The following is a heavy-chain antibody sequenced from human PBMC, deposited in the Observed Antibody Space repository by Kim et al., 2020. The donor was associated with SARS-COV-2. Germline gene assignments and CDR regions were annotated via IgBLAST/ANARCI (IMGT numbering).Heavy chain of an antibody. V-gene: IGHV1-8*01. D-gene: IGHD3-22*01. CDR2: MNPNSGNT. CDR1: GYTSTNYD. CDR3: ATGLYDRGDYYVDY. Sequence: ASVKVSCKASGYTSTNYDINWVRQATGQGLEWMGWMNPNSGNTGYAQRFQGRVTMTRDTSISTVYMELSSLNSEDAAVYYCATGLYDRGDYYVDYWGQGTLVTVSS. J-gene: IGHJ4*02.